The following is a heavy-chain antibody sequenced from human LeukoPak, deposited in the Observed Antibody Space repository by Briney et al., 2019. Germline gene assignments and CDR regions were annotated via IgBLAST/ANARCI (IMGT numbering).Heavy chain of an antibody. J-gene: IGHJ4*02. V-gene: IGHV3-33*01. CDR3: ARGYYYGSGSYYPPDY. Sequence: GGSLRLSCAASGFTFSSYGMHWVRQVPGKGLEWVAVIWYDGSNKYYADSVKGRFTISRDNSRNTLFLQMNSLRAEDRAVYYCARGYYYGSGSYYPPDYWGQGTLVTVSS. D-gene: IGHD3-10*01. CDR1: GFTFSSYG. CDR2: IWYDGSNK.